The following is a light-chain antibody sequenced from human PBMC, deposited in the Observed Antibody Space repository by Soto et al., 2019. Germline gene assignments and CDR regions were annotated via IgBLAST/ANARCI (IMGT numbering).Light chain of an antibody. CDR1: SSDVGGYNY. V-gene: IGLV2-14*01. Sequence: QSVLTQPASVSGSPGQSITISCTGTSSDVGGYNYVSWYQQHPGKAPKLMIYDVINRPSGVSNRFSGSKSGNTASLTISGLQAEDEAYYYCSAYSTTSFVVFGGGTKLTVL. CDR2: DVI. CDR3: SAYSTTSFVV. J-gene: IGLJ2*01.